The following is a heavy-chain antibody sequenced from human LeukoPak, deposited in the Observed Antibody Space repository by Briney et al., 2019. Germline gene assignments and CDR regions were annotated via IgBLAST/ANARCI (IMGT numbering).Heavy chain of an antibody. CDR1: GFTFGDYY. CDR2: IGTTANDI. Sequence: GGSLRLSCTASGFTFGDYYMTWIRQAPGKGLEWISHIGTTANDIYYADSVKGRFTTSRDDAKNSLYLEMSSLRDEDTALYYCARVYRLLDYWGQGTLVTVSS. CDR3: ARVYRLLDY. D-gene: IGHD2-2*01. V-gene: IGHV3-11*01. J-gene: IGHJ4*02.